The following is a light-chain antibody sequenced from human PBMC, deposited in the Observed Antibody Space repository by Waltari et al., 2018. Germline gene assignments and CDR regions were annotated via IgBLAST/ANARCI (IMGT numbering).Light chain of an antibody. CDR3: QQLNTYPLT. J-gene: IGKJ4*01. Sequence: DIQLTQSPSFLSASVGDRVTITCRASQGVSSYLAWYQQTPGKAPELLIYAASTLQSVVPSRFSGSRSGTEFTLTISSLQPEDFATYYCQQLNTYPLTFGGGTKVEIK. CDR2: AAS. CDR1: QGVSSY. V-gene: IGKV1-9*01.